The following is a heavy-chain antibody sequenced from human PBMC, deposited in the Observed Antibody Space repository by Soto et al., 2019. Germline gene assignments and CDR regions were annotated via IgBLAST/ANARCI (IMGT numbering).Heavy chain of an antibody. CDR2: ISWDGGST. CDR3: AKEVNRYSGSFRYYYYGMDV. J-gene: IGHJ6*02. D-gene: IGHD1-26*01. V-gene: IGHV3-43*01. CDR1: GFTFDDYT. Sequence: GGSLRLSCAASGFTFDDYTMHWVRQAPGKGLEWVSLISWDGGSTYYADSVKGRFTISRDNSKNSLYLQMNSLRTEDTALYYCAKEVNRYSGSFRYYYYGMDVWGQGTTVTVS.